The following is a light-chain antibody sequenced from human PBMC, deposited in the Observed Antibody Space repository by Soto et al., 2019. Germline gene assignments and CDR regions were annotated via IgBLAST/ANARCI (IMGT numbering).Light chain of an antibody. Sequence: DIQMTQSPSSLSASVGDRVTITCQASQDITNYLNWYQQKPGKAPKLLIYDASTLETGVPSRFTGSGSGTDFTFTISSLQPEDIATYYCQQYDNVPTYGFGQGTKLEIK. CDR3: QQYDNVPTYG. V-gene: IGKV1-33*01. J-gene: IGKJ2*03. CDR2: DAS. CDR1: QDITNY.